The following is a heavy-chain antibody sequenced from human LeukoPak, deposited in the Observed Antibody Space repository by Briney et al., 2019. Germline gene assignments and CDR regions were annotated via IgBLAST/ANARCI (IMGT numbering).Heavy chain of an antibody. Sequence: SVKVSCKASGGTFSSYAISWVRQAPGQGLEWMGGIITIFGTANYAQKFQGRLTITTDESTSTAYMELSSLRSEDTAVYYCARENIVVVPAAIRYFDYWGQGTLVTVSS. CDR1: GGTFSSYA. V-gene: IGHV1-69*05. D-gene: IGHD2-2*01. CDR2: IITIFGTA. J-gene: IGHJ4*02. CDR3: ARENIVVVPAAIRYFDY.